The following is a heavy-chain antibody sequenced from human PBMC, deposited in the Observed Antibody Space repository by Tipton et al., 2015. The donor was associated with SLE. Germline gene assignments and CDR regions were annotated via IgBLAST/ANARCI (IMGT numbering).Heavy chain of an antibody. J-gene: IGHJ4*02. CDR3: ARDSSGYSIFFDY. CDR2: MYYSGST. V-gene: IGHV4-59*12. Sequence: TLSLTCTVSGGSISSYYWSWIRQPPGKGLEWIGYMYYSGSTNYNPSLKSRVTISVDTSKNQFSLKLSSVTAADTAVYYCARDSSGYSIFFDYWGQGTLVTVSS. D-gene: IGHD3-22*01. CDR1: GGSISSYY.